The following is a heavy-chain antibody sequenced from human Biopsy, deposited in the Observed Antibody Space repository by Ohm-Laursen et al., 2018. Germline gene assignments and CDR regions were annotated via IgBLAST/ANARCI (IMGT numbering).Heavy chain of an antibody. CDR2: MNPDSGGT. D-gene: IGHD3-10*01. Sequence: SSVKVSCKASGYTFSRYDINWVRQAPGQGLEWMGWMNPDSGGTKYAQKFQGRVTMTRDTSISTAYMELSSLRSDDTAVYYCARDSGDGSGNYGACFDPWGQGTLVTVSS. CDR1: GYTFSRYD. J-gene: IGHJ5*02. CDR3: ARDSGDGSGNYGACFDP. V-gene: IGHV1-2*02.